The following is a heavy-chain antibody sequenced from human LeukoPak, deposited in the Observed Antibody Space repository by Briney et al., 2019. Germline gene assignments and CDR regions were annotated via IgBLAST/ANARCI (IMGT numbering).Heavy chain of an antibody. J-gene: IGHJ4*02. CDR2: ISGSGGNT. CDR3: AKILMTTVYFDY. CDR1: GFTFNTYA. D-gene: IGHD4-17*01. Sequence: GGSLRLSCAASGFTFNTYAMTWVRQAPGKGLEWVSAISGSGGNTYYADSVKGRFTISRDNSKNTLYLQMNSLRAEDTAVYYCAKILMTTVYFDYWGQGTLVTVSS. V-gene: IGHV3-23*01.